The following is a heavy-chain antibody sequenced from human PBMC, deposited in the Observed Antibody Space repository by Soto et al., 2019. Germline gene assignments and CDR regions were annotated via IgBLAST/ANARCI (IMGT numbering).Heavy chain of an antibody. CDR1: GFTFIIYA. J-gene: IGHJ4*02. V-gene: IGHV3-23*01. CDR2: ISRYGDIT. D-gene: IGHD3-22*01. Sequence: EVQLLVSGGDLIQPGWSLRLSCAASGFTFIIYAMTWVRQAPGKGLEWVSAISRYGDITYYADSVEGRFSISRDNSKNTLYLQMNSLRAEDTAVYYCAKDRYLDHDSRGYLFDNWGQGTLVTVSS. CDR3: AKDRYLDHDSRGYLFDN.